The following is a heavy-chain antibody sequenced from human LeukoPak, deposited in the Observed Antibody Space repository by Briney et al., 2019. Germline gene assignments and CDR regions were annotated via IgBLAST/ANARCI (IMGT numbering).Heavy chain of an antibody. D-gene: IGHD4-11*01. CDR1: GGSISSGDYH. Sequence: KSSETLSLTCTVSGGSISSGDYHWSWIRQPPGKGLEWIGYISYSGSTYYDPSLKSRVTLLIDTSKNQFSLKLTSLTAADTAVYYCARFHSTTISTFDFDYWGQGTLVTVSS. V-gene: IGHV4-30-4*08. CDR2: ISYSGST. CDR3: ARFHSTTISTFDFDY. J-gene: IGHJ4*02.